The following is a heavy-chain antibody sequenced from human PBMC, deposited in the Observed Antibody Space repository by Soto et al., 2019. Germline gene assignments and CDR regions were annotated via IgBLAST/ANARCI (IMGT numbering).Heavy chain of an antibody. D-gene: IGHD3-22*01. J-gene: IGHJ4*02. CDR2: IYYSGST. Sequence: SETLSLTCPFSGCSISSYYWSWIRQPPGKGLEWIGYIYYSGSTNYNPSLKSRVTISVDTSKNQFSLKLSSVTAADTAVYYCARGDYDSSGPFDYWGQGTLVTVSS. V-gene: IGHV4-59*01. CDR3: ARGDYDSSGPFDY. CDR1: GCSISSYY.